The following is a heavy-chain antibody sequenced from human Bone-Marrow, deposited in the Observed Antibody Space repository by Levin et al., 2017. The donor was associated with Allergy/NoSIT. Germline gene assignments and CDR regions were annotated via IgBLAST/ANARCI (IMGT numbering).Heavy chain of an antibody. CDR2: IGVSGTYT. CDR3: KRGPFCGGDCFVF. CDR1: GFIFSDYY. V-gene: IGHV3-11*01. D-gene: IGHD2-21*01. J-gene: IGHJ4*02. Sequence: GGSLRLSCAASGFIFSDYYMSWIRQAPGKGLEWVSFIGVSGTYTYYTDSVKGRFTISRDNAKNSLYLQMNNLTVEDTGVYYCKRGPFCGGDCFVFWGQGALVTVSS.